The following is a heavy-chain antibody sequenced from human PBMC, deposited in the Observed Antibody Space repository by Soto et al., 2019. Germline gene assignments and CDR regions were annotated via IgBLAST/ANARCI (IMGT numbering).Heavy chain of an antibody. CDR2: IYFSGNT. CDR1: GGSISSSSYY. V-gene: IGHV4-39*01. Sequence: PSETLSLTCTVSGGSISSSSYYWGWIRQPPGKGLEWIGSIYFSGNTYYNPSLKSRVTMSVDTSKNQFSLKLSSVTAADTAVYYCARLGGYCSTTGCYGYYAMDVWGQGTTVTVSS. J-gene: IGHJ6*02. CDR3: ARLGGYCSTTGCYGYYAMDV. D-gene: IGHD2-2*01.